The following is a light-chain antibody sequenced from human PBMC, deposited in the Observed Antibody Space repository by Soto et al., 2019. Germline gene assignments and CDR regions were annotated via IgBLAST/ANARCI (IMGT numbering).Light chain of an antibody. J-gene: IGKJ4*01. CDR1: QSVSSN. Sequence: EIVMTQSPATLSVSPGERATLSCRASQSVSSNFAWYQQKPGQAPRLLIYGASTRATGIPARFSGSGSGTEFTLTISSLQSEDFAVYYCQQYNTWSPLTFGGGTNVEFE. V-gene: IGKV3-15*01. CDR3: QQYNTWSPLT. CDR2: GAS.